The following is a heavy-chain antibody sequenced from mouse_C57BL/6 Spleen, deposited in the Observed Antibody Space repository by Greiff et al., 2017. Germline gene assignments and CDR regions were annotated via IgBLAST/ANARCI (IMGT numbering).Heavy chain of an antibody. CDR2: ISYDGSN. V-gene: IGHV3-6*01. Sequence: VQLQQSGPGLVKPSQSLSLTCSVTGYSITSGYYWNWIRQFPGNKLEWMGYISYDGSNNYNPSLKNRISITRDTSKNQFFLKLNSVTTEDTATYYCAREGYDYDPWFAYWGQGTLVTVSA. D-gene: IGHD2-4*01. CDR3: AREGYDYDPWFAY. J-gene: IGHJ3*01. CDR1: GYSITSGYY.